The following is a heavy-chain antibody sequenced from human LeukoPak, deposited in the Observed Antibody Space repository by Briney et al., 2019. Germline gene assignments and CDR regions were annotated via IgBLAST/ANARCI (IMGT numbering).Heavy chain of an antibody. J-gene: IGHJ4*02. CDR2: IYYSGST. V-gene: IGHV4-39*07. CDR3: AGDKTFEVVNFFDC. D-gene: IGHD3-3*01. Sequence: PSETLSLTCTVAGGSISSGSYYWGWLRQPPGKGLEWIGSIYYSGSTYYNPSLKSRITVSLDTSKNQFSLKLSSVTAADTAVYYCAGDKTFEVVNFFDCWGQGALVTVSS. CDR1: GGSISSGSYY.